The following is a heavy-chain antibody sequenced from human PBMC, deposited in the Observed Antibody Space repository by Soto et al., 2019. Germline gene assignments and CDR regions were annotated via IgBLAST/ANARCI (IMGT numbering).Heavy chain of an antibody. V-gene: IGHV4-34*01. CDR3: ARGGSSDWQVALDI. J-gene: IGHJ3*02. CDR1: AGSFSHYY. Sequence: PWETLSLTGAVYAGSFSHYYWNWIRQSPGKGLEWIGKIKHSGSSNYNPSLRSRVSIPVDMSKNQFSLRLTSVTAADTAVYYCARGGSSDWQVALDIWGQGTMVTVSS. D-gene: IGHD6-19*01. CDR2: IKHSGSS.